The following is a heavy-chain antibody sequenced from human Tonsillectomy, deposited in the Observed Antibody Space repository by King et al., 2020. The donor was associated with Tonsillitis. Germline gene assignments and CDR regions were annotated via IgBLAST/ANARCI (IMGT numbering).Heavy chain of an antibody. CDR3: GGSGSYHNDAFDV. V-gene: IGHV3-15*07. CDR1: GFTFSDAW. Sequence: VQLVESGGGLVKPGGSLRLSCAASGFTFSDAWLNWVRQAPGKGLEWVGRVKSRLDGGTIDYAAPVKGRFTISRDDSKNTLYLQMNSLKIEDTGVYYCGGSGSYHNDAFDVWGQGTTVTVSS. D-gene: IGHD3-10*01. J-gene: IGHJ3*01. CDR2: VKSRLDGGTI.